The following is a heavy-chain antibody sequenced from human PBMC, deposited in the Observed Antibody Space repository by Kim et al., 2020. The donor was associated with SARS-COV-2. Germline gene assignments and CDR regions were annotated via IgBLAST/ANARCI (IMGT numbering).Heavy chain of an antibody. CDR2: ISTSSSTK. CDR3: ARDMGYCSGGRCSSEYYFYNAMDV. V-gene: IGHV3-48*02. D-gene: IGHD2-15*01. CDR1: GFAFSTYS. J-gene: IGHJ6*02. Sequence: GGSLRLSCAASGFAFSTYSMHWVRQAPGKGLEWVSYISTSSSTKYYADSVKGRFTISRDNAKNSLYLQMNSLRDGDTALYLCARDMGYCSGGRCSSEYYFYNAMDVWGQGTTVTVSS.